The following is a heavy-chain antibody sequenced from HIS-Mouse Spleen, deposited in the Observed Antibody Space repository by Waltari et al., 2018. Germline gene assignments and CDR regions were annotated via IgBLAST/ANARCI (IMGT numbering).Heavy chain of an antibody. CDR3: AKASSGWLDY. CDR1: GFTFSSYG. D-gene: IGHD6-19*01. CDR2: ISDDGRNK. Sequence: QVQLVESGGGVVQPGRSLRLSCAASGFTFSSYGMHWVRQAPGKGREWGAVISDDGRNKYYADSVKGRFTISRDNSKNTLYLQMNSLRAEDTAVYYCAKASSGWLDYWGQGTLVTVSS. J-gene: IGHJ4*02. V-gene: IGHV3-30*18.